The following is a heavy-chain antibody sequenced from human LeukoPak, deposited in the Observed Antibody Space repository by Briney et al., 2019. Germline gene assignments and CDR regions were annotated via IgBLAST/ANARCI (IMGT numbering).Heavy chain of an antibody. D-gene: IGHD5-18*01. Sequence: ASVKVSCKASGYTFTSYDINWVRQATGQGLEWMGWMNPNSGNTGYAQKFQGRVTMTRNTSISTAYMELSSLRSEDTAVYYCARVEMTAMAKWWFDPWGQGTLVTVSS. CDR2: MNPNSGNT. CDR3: ARVEMTAMAKWWFDP. V-gene: IGHV1-8*01. CDR1: GYTFTSYD. J-gene: IGHJ5*02.